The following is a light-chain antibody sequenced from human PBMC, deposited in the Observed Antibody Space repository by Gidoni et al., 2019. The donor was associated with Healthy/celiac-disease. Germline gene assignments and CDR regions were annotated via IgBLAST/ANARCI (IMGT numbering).Light chain of an antibody. CDR3: MQALQTPLT. Sequence: EIVMPQSPLSLPVTPGEPASISCRSSQSLLYSSGYNYVDWYLQKPGQSPQLLIYLGSNRASGVPDRLSASGSGTDFTLKISRVEAEDVGVYYCMQALQTPLTFGQGTKLEIK. CDR1: QSLLYSSGYNY. CDR2: LGS. V-gene: IGKV2-28*01. J-gene: IGKJ2*01.